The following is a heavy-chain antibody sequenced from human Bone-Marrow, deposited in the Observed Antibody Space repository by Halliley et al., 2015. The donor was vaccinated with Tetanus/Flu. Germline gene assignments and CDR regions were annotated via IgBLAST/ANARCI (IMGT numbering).Heavy chain of an antibody. V-gene: IGHV4-59*11. CDR3: ARGLYVYGSGSSLFDS. CDR1: GGSIGSHF. J-gene: IGHJ4*02. Sequence: GLVKPSETLSLTCSLSGGSIGSHFWCWIRQPPGRGLEWIGCYYYGGSTYYNPSLKSPVAISTDTSKNQFSLKLTSVTAADTAVYYCARGLYVYGSGSSLFDSWGQGTLVTVSS. D-gene: IGHD3-10*01. CDR2: YYYGGST.